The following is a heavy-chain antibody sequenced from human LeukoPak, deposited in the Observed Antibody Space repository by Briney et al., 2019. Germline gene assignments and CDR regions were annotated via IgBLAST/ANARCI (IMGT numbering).Heavy chain of an antibody. D-gene: IGHD2-21*02. CDR3: AREGEDVVVTAIPYYYYYYGMDV. V-gene: IGHV3-33*01. CDR2: IWYDGSNK. Sequence: SGRSLRLSCAASGFTFSSYGMHWVRQAPGKGLEWVAVIWYDGSNKYYADSVKGRFTISRDNSKNTLYLQMNSPRAEDTAVYYCAREGEDVVVTAIPYYYYYYGMDVWGKGTTVTVSS. J-gene: IGHJ6*04. CDR1: GFTFSSYG.